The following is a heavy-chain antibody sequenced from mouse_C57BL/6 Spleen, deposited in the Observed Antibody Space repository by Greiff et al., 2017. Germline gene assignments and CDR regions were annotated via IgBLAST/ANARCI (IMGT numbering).Heavy chain of an antibody. Sequence: VQLQQSGAELVRPGTSVKMSCKASGYTFTNYWIGWAKQRPGHGLEWIGDLYPGGGYTTYNEKFKGKATLTADKSSSTAYMQFSSLTSEDSAIYYCARSSYRYYAMDYWGQGTSVTVSS. CDR1: GYTFTNYW. J-gene: IGHJ4*01. CDR2: LYPGGGYT. D-gene: IGHD1-1*01. CDR3: ARSSYRYYAMDY. V-gene: IGHV1-63*01.